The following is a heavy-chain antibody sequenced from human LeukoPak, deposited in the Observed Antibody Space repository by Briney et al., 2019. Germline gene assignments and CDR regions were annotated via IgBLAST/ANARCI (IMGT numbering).Heavy chain of an antibody. CDR2: IIPIFGTA. J-gene: IGHJ3*02. CDR3: AREDCSSTSCYRLRGNAFDI. V-gene: IGHV1-69*13. CDR1: GGTFSSYA. D-gene: IGHD2-2*02. Sequence: ASVKVSCKASGGTFSSYAISWVRQAPGQGLEWMGGIIPIFGTANYAQKFQGRVTITADESTSTAYMELSSLRSEDTAVYYCAREDCSSTSCYRLRGNAFDIWGQGTMVTVSS.